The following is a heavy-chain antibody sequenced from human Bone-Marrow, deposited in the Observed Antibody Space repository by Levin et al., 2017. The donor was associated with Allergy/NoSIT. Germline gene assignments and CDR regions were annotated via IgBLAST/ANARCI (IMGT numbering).Heavy chain of an antibody. V-gene: IGHV1-8*01. Sequence: GESLKISCKASGYTFTSYDINWVRQATGQGLEWMGWMNPNSGNTGYAQKFQGRVTMTRNTSISTAYMELSSLRSEDTAVYYCARGKWRVVVVARRDYGMDVWGQGTTVTVSS. CDR2: MNPNSGNT. CDR3: ARGKWRVVVVARRDYGMDV. CDR1: GYTFTSYD. D-gene: IGHD2-15*01. J-gene: IGHJ6*02.